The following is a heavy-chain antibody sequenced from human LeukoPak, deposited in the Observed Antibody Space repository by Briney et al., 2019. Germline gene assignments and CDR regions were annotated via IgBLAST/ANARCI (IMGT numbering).Heavy chain of an antibody. Sequence: GASVKVSCKASGYTFTGYYMHWVRQVPGQGLEWMGWINPNSGGTNYAQKFQGWVTMTRDTSISTAYMELSRLRSDDTAAYYCAKAGEYSSSSPYAFDIWGQGTMVTASS. CDR1: GYTFTGYY. D-gene: IGHD6-6*01. CDR3: AKAGEYSSSSPYAFDI. V-gene: IGHV1-2*04. J-gene: IGHJ3*02. CDR2: INPNSGGT.